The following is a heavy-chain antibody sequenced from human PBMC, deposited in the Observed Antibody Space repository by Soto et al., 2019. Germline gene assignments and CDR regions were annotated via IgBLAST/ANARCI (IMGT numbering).Heavy chain of an antibody. Sequence: ASVKVSCKASGGTFSSYAISWVRQAPGQGLEWMGGIIPIFGTANYAQKFQGRVTITADESTSTAYMELSSLRSEDTAVYYCARPAASVVTYMNYYYYGMDVWGQGTTVTVSS. CDR2: IIPIFGTA. V-gene: IGHV1-69*13. CDR3: ARPAASVVTYMNYYYYGMDV. J-gene: IGHJ6*02. CDR1: GGTFSSYA. D-gene: IGHD2-15*01.